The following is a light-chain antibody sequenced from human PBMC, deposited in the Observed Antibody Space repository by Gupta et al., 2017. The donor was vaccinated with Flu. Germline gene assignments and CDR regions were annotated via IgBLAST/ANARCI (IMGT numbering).Light chain of an antibody. V-gene: IGKV1D-8*03. CDR1: QGISSY. CDR2: AAS. J-gene: IGKJ1*01. Sequence: VIWMTQSPSLLSASTGDRVTIICRMSQGISSYLARYQQKPGKAPELLIYAASTFQSGVPSRFTGTGSLTDFTLTISCLQSQDFAPYYCLQEDSFPGTFGEGTKVEIK. CDR3: LQEDSFPGT.